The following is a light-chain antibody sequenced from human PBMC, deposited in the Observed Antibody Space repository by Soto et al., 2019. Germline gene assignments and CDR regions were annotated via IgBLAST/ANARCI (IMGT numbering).Light chain of an antibody. J-gene: IGKJ1*01. V-gene: IGKV3-20*01. CDR3: QQYDSSPWT. Sequence: ESVLTHSPGTLSLSPGERATLSCRASQSVSSSFLAWYQLKPGQAPRLLIYGASSRATGIPDRFSGSGSGTDFTLTSSRLEPADFAVYYCQQYDSSPWTFGQGTKVEIK. CDR1: QSVSSSF. CDR2: GAS.